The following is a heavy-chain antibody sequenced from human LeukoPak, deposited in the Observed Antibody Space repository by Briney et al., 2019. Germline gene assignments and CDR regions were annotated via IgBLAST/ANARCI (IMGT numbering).Heavy chain of an antibody. J-gene: IGHJ6*02. CDR2: ISAYNGNT. CDR1: GYTFTSYG. Sequence: ASVKVSCKASGYTFTSYGISWVRQAPGQGLEWMGWISAYNGNTNYAQKFQGRVTMTRNTSISTAYMELSSLRSEDTAVYYCARGGSSWYPNWFYYYGMDVWGQGTTVTVSS. CDR3: ARGGSSWYPNWFYYYGMDV. V-gene: IGHV1-18*01. D-gene: IGHD6-13*01.